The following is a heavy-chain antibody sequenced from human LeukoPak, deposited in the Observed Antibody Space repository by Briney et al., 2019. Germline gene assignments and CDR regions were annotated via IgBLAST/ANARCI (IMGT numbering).Heavy chain of an antibody. CDR3: ARTSKRGFGVVRLYPFQH. J-gene: IGHJ1*01. CDR2: INHSGST. V-gene: IGHV4-34*01. D-gene: IGHD3-3*01. CDR1: GGSFSGYY. Sequence: KASETLSLTCAVYGGSFSGYYWSWIRQPPGKGLEWIGEINHSGSTNYNPSLKSRVTISVDTSKNQFSLKLSSVTAADTAVYYCARTSKRGFGVVRLYPFQHWGQGTLVTVSS.